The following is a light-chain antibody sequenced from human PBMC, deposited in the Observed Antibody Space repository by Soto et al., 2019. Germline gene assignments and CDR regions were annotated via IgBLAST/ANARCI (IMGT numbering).Light chain of an antibody. CDR1: SSNIGAGYD. CDR3: QSYDSSLSGWV. CDR2: GNS. Sequence: QSVLTQPPSVSGAPGQRVTISCTGRSSNIGAGYDVHWYQQLPGTAPKLLIYGNSNRPSGVPDRFSGSKSGTSASLAITGLQAGDEADYYCQSYDSSLSGWVLGGGTKLTVL. J-gene: IGLJ3*02. V-gene: IGLV1-40*01.